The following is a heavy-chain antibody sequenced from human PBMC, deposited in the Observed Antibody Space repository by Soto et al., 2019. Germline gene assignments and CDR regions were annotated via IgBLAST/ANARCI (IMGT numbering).Heavy chain of an antibody. CDR1: GFTFSDYY. D-gene: IGHD1-1*01. CDR2: ISSGGAYT. V-gene: IGHV3-11*05. CDR3: ARGLNNCYGDY. Sequence: QVQLVESGGGLVKPGGSLRLSCAPSGFTFSDYYMSWIRQAPGKGLEWVSYISSGGAYTNYADSVKGRFTISRDNAKNSLYLQMNSLRAEDTAVYYCARGLNNCYGDYWGQGTLVTVSS. J-gene: IGHJ4*02.